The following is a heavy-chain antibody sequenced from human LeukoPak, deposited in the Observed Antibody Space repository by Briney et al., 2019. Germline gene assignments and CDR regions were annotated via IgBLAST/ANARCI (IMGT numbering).Heavy chain of an antibody. V-gene: IGHV5-51*01. CDR3: ARHPRDSSGYYYGSYFDY. J-gene: IGHJ4*02. D-gene: IGHD3-22*01. CDR1: GYSFTIYW. Sequence: GESLKISCKGSGYSFTIYWIGWVRQLPGKGLEWMGIIYPGDSDTRYSPSFQGQVTISADKSINTAYLQWSSLKASDTAMYYCARHPRDSSGYYYGSYFDYWGQGTLVTVSS. CDR2: IYPGDSDT.